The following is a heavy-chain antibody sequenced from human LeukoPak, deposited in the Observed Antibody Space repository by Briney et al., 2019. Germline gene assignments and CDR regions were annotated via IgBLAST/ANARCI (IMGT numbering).Heavy chain of an antibody. V-gene: IGHV3-15*01. J-gene: IGHJ4*02. CDR1: GFTFSNAW. CDR3: TTDGSGYSGYDSRDLIDY. D-gene: IGHD5-12*01. Sequence: KPGGSLRLSCAASGFTFSNAWMSWVRQAPGKGLEWVGRIKSKTDGGTTDYAAPVKGRFTISRDDSKNTLYLQMNSLKTEDTAVYYCTTDGSGYSGYDSRDLIDYWGQGTLVTVSS. CDR2: IKSKTDGGTT.